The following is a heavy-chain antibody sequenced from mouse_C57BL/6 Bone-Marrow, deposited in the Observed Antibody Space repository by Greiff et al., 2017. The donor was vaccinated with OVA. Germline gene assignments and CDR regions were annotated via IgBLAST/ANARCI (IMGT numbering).Heavy chain of an antibody. CDR3: ARCGMYYFDD. CDR2: INPGSGGT. J-gene: IGHJ2*01. Sequence: QVQLQQSGAELVRPGTSVKVSCKASGYAFTNYLIEWVKQRPGQGLEWIGVINPGSGGTNYNEKFKGKATLTADKSSSTAYMQLSSLTSEDSAVYFCARCGMYYFDDWGKGTTLTVSS. V-gene: IGHV1-54*01. CDR1: GYAFTNYL. D-gene: IGHD4-1*01.